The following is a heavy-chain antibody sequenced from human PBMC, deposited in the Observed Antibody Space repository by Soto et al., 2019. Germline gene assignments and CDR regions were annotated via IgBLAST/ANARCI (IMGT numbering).Heavy chain of an antibody. V-gene: IGHV1-69*01. CDR3: ARLHSHGTYGMDV. Sequence: QMHLVQSGAEVKKPGSSVKVSCKASGGSFTYTLSWVRQAPGQGLEWMGGIIPIFGTTNYAQKFQDRVTITAVASTKTADMELNTLTSEDTAVYYCARLHSHGTYGMDVWGQGTTVTVSS. J-gene: IGHJ6*02. CDR1: GGSFTYT. D-gene: IGHD5-18*01. CDR2: IIPIFGTT.